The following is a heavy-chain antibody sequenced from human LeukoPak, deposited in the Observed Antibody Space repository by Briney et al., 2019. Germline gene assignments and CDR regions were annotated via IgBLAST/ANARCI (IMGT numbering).Heavy chain of an antibody. V-gene: IGHV3-53*01. Sequence: GGSLRLSCAASGFTVGSNYMSWVRQAPGKGLEWVSVIYSGGSTYYADSVKGRFTISRDNSKNTLYLQMNSLRAEDTAVYYCARDMGSGDSSGYQLDYWGQGTLVTVSS. D-gene: IGHD3-22*01. CDR2: IYSGGST. CDR1: GFTVGSNY. CDR3: ARDMGSGDSSGYQLDY. J-gene: IGHJ4*02.